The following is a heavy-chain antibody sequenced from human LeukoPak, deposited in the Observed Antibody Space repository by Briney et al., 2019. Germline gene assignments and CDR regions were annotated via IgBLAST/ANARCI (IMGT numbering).Heavy chain of an antibody. D-gene: IGHD4-17*01. V-gene: IGHV4-34*01. Sequence: PSETLSLTCAVYGGSFSGYYWSWIRQPPGKGLERIGEINHSGSTNYNPSLKSRVTISVDTSKNQFSLKLSSVTAADTAVYYCAREVATVTALFDPSGQGTLVTVSS. CDR1: GGSFSGYY. CDR3: AREVATVTALFDP. CDR2: INHSGST. J-gene: IGHJ5*02.